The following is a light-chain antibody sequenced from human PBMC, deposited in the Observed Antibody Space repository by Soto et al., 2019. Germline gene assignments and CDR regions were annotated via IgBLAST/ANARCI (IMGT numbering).Light chain of an antibody. V-gene: IGKV3-15*01. Sequence: EILMTQYPATLSVSPGERATLSCRASQSVSSNLAWYQQKPGQAPRLLIYGASTRATGIPARFSGSGSATEFTLPISSLQPEDFAVYYCQQYNNWPPITFGQGTRLEIK. CDR2: GAS. J-gene: IGKJ5*01. CDR3: QQYNNWPPIT. CDR1: QSVSSN.